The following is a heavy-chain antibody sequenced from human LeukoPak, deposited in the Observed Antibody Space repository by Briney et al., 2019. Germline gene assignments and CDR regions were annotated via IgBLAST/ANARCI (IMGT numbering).Heavy chain of an antibody. CDR1: GFTFSSYA. CDR3: AKDTGQLGIREVFDA. Sequence: PGGSLRLSCAASGFTFSSYAMSWVRQAPGKGLEWVSAISGSGGTTYYADSVRGRFTISRDNSKNTVDLQVNTLRAEDTAVYHCAKDTGQLGIREVFDAWGQGTMVTVSS. D-gene: IGHD7-27*01. CDR2: ISGSGGTT. V-gene: IGHV3-23*01. J-gene: IGHJ3*01.